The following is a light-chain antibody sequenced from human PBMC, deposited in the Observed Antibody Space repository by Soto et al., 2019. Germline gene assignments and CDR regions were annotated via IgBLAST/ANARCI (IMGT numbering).Light chain of an antibody. V-gene: IGLV2-14*01. Sequence: QSALTQPASVSGSPGQSITISCTGTSSDVGAYKYVSWYQQHPGKAPKLMIYEVSNRPSGVSNRFSGSKSGNTASLTISGLQAEDEADYYCSSYTTSPTLVFGGGTKLTVL. J-gene: IGLJ3*02. CDR2: EVS. CDR3: SSYTTSPTLV. CDR1: SSDVGAYKY.